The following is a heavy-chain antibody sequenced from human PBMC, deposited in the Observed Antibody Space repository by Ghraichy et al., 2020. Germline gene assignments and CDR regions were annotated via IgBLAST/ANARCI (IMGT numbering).Heavy chain of an antibody. Sequence: SVKVSCKASGGTFSSYAISWVRQAPGQGLEWMGRIIPILGIANYAQKFQGRVTITADKSTSTAYMELSSLRSEDTAVYYCARHRFDSSGYYYVGWFDPWGQGTLVTVSS. CDR3: ARHRFDSSGYYYVGWFDP. D-gene: IGHD3-22*01. J-gene: IGHJ5*02. CDR1: GGTFSSYA. CDR2: IIPILGIA. V-gene: IGHV1-69*04.